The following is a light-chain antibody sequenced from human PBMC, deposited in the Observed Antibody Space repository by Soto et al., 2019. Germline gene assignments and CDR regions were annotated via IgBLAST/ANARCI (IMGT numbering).Light chain of an antibody. CDR2: LEGSGSY. CDR1: SGHNNYI. V-gene: IGLV4-60*03. J-gene: IGLJ2*01. CDR3: ETWDSNTRV. Sequence: QSVLTQSSSASASLGSSVKLTCTLSSGHNNYIIAWHQQQPGKAPRYLMKLEGSGSYNKGSGVPDRFSGSSSGADRYLTISNLRSEDEADYYCETWDSNTRVFGGGTKLTVL.